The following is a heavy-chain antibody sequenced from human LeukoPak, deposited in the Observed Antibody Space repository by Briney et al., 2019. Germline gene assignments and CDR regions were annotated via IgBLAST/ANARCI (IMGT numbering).Heavy chain of an antibody. D-gene: IGHD4-17*01. CDR1: GGAISSYY. V-gene: IGHV4-4*07. Sequence: SETLSLTCTVSGGAISSYYWSWIRQPAGKGLEWIGRIDASGRTNYNPSLKSRVTMSVDTSKKQFSLKVNSVTAADTAVYYCAREYGDFDYWGQGTLVTVSS. J-gene: IGHJ4*02. CDR3: AREYGDFDY. CDR2: IDASGRT.